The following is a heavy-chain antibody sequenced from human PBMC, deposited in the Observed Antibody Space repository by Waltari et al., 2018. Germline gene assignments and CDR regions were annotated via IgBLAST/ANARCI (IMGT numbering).Heavy chain of an antibody. CDR3: ARGVDTSITFDH. CDR2: IDYSGST. V-gene: IGHV4-31*03. J-gene: IGHJ4*02. Sequence: QVQLQESGPGLVKPSQTLSLTCSVSGCYINSRYYYWTWSRQNPGKGLEWIGYIDYSGSTYYNPSLTSRVTISADTSKNQFSLSLTSVTAADAAVYYCARGVDTSITFDHWGQGTLVTVSS. CDR1: GCYINSRYYY. D-gene: IGHD5-18*01.